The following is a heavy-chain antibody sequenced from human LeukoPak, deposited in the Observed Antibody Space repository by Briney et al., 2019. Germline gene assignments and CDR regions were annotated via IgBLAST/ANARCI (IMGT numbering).Heavy chain of an antibody. CDR2: ISGRGGST. Sequence: KAGGSLRLSCAASGFTFSSYGMSGVRQAPGKRLEWVSFISGRGGSTYSADSVKGRFTMSRDTSQVTLYLEMNSLSGDGTAAFYCAKGRGSTSIYEYWGQGTLVTVSS. D-gene: IGHD2-2*01. CDR1: GFTFSSYG. CDR3: AKGRGSTSIYEY. J-gene: IGHJ4*02. V-gene: IGHV3-23*01.